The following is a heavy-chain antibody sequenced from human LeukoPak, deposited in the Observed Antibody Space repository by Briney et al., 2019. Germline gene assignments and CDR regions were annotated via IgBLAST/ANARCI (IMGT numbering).Heavy chain of an antibody. CDR1: GYTFTSYD. CDR3: ARGRTRYDFWSGYYLYYYYYGMDV. CDR2: MNPNSGNT. Sequence: ASVKVSCKASGYTFTSYDINWVRQATGQGLEWMGWMNPNSGNTGYAQKFQGRVTMTRNTSIGTAYMELSSLRSEDTAVYYCARGRTRYDFWSGYYLYYYYYGMDVWGQGTTVTVSS. V-gene: IGHV1-8*01. J-gene: IGHJ6*02. D-gene: IGHD3-3*01.